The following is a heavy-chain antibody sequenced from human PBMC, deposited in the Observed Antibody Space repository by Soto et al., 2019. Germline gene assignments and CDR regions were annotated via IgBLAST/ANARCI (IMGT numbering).Heavy chain of an antibody. D-gene: IGHD3-10*01. V-gene: IGHV1-2*02. J-gene: IGHJ4*02. CDR1: GYTFTGYY. Sequence: ASVKVSCKASGYTFTGYYMHWVRQAPGQGLDWMGWINPNSGGTNYAQKFQGRVTMTRDTSISTAYMELSRLRSDDTAVYYCGRNMVRGVIAPDYWGQGTLVTVS. CDR2: INPNSGGT. CDR3: GRNMVRGVIAPDY.